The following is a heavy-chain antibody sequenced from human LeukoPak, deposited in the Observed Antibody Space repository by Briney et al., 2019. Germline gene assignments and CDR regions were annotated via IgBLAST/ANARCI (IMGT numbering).Heavy chain of an antibody. CDR1: GFTFSSYW. Sequence: TGGSLRLSCAASGFTFSSYWMSWVRQAPGKGLEWVAVISYDGSNKYYADSVKGRFTISRDNSKNTLYLQMNSLRAEDTAVYYCARERAAHTSSFDYWGQGTLVTVSS. CDR3: ARERAAHTSSFDY. CDR2: ISYDGSNK. J-gene: IGHJ4*02. V-gene: IGHV3-30-3*01. D-gene: IGHD2-15*01.